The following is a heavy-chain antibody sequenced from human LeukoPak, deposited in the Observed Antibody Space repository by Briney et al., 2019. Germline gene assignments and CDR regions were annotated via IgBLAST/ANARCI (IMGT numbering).Heavy chain of an antibody. CDR2: IKQDGSEK. Sequence: GGSLRLSCVASGFTFSSYWMSWVRQAPGKGLEWVANIKQDGSEKYYVDSVRGRFTISRDNVKNSLYLQMNSLRAEDTAVYYCARDSPAAPLNYWGQGTLVTVSS. D-gene: IGHD3-16*01. V-gene: IGHV3-7*01. CDR1: GFTFSSYW. J-gene: IGHJ4*02. CDR3: ARDSPAAPLNY.